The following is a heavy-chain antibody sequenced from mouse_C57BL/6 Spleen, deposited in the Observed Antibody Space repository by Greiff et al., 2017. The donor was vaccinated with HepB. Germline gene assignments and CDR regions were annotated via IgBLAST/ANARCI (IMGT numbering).Heavy chain of an antibody. J-gene: IGHJ4*01. CDR3: ARDGSSHYAMDY. V-gene: IGHV8-12*01. CDR2: NYWDDDY. CDR1: GFSLSTSGMG. D-gene: IGHD1-1*01. Sequence: QVQLKESGPGILQSSQTLSLTCSFSGFSLSTSGMGLSWIRQPSGKGLEWLAHNYWDDDYHYNPTLNSRLTISKDTSRNQVFIKITSVDTADTATYYCARDGSSHYAMDYWGQGTSVTVAS.